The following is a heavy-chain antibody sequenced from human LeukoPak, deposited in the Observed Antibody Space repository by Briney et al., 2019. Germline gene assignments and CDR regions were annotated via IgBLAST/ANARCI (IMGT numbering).Heavy chain of an antibody. J-gene: IGHJ4*02. CDR1: GFTFSHYE. D-gene: IGHD2-2*01. CDR2: ISSSGYTI. CDR3: AREDCSSTSCYDPSVSAY. V-gene: IGHV3-48*03. Sequence: SGGSLRLSCEASGFTFSHYEMNWVRQAPGKGLEWVSYISSSGYTIYYADSVKGRFTISRDNAKNSLYLQMNSLRAEDTAVYYCAREDCSSTSCYDPSVSAYWGEGAIVTVSS.